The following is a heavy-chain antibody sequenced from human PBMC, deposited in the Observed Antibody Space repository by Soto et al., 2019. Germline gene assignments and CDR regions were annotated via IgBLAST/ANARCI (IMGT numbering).Heavy chain of an antibody. J-gene: IGHJ6*02. CDR1: GFDASVNF. V-gene: IGHV3-66*01. CDR3: VRENYYYGMDV. Sequence: EVQLVESGGTLVQPGGSLKLSCAASGFDASVNFMTWCRQAPGKGLEWVSAINTAGTTFYADSVKGRFTISRDDSKNTLFLQMNSLRVEDTARYYCVRENYYYGMDVWGQGTAVTVSS. CDR2: INTAGTT.